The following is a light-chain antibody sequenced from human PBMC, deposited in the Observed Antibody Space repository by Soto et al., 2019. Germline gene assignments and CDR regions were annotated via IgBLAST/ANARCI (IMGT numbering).Light chain of an antibody. V-gene: IGKV1-5*01. CDR2: DGS. CDR3: QQYQTYSRT. J-gene: IGKJ1*01. Sequence: DIQMTQSPSTVSASVGDRITITCRASQSINTWLAWYRQRPGEAPQLLIYDGSTCAMGAPSRFSGSGSGTDFTLSISRLQPDDFATFYCQQYQTYSRTFGQGTKVEVK. CDR1: QSINTW.